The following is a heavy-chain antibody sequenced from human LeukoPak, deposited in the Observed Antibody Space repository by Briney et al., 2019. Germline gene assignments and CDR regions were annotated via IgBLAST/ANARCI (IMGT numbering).Heavy chain of an antibody. Sequence: ASVKVSCKVSGYTLTELSMHWVRQAPGKGLEWMGGFDPEDGETIYAQKFQGRVTMTEDTSTDTAYMELSGLRSEDTAVYYCATASGNYDYAWGSYRYSGNWFDPWGQGTLVTVYS. CDR3: ATASGNYDYAWGSYRYSGNWFDP. CDR2: FDPEDGET. D-gene: IGHD3-16*02. CDR1: GYTLTELS. J-gene: IGHJ5*02. V-gene: IGHV1-24*01.